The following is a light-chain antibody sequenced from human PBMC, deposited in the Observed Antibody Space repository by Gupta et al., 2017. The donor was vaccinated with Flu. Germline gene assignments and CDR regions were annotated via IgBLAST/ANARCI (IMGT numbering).Light chain of an antibody. J-gene: IGKJ2*03. CDR3: QQYNSYSSYS. Sequence: DIQMTQSPSTLSASVGDRVTITCRASQNIISWLAWYQQKPGKAPKLLIYKASTLEIGVPSRFSGSGSGTEFTLTISSLQPDDFATYYCQQYNSYSSYSFGQGTKLEIK. V-gene: IGKV1-5*03. CDR1: QNIISW. CDR2: KAS.